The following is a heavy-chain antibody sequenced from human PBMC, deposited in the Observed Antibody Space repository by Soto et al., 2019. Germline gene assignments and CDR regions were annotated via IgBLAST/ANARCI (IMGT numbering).Heavy chain of an antibody. Sequence: ASVKVSCKASGYTFTSYDINGVRQATGQGLEWMGWMNPNSGNTGYAQKFQGRVTMTRNTSISTAYMELSSLRSEDTAVYYCANFWSGYPRPGYYGMDVWGQGTTVTVSS. J-gene: IGHJ6*02. CDR1: GYTFTSYD. CDR3: ANFWSGYPRPGYYGMDV. V-gene: IGHV1-8*01. CDR2: MNPNSGNT. D-gene: IGHD3-3*01.